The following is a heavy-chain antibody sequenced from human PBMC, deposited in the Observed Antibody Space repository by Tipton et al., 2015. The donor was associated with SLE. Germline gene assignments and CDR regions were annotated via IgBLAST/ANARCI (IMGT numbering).Heavy chain of an antibody. CDR2: IYYSGGT. CDR1: GGSISSSSYY. CDR3: ARIRWDALLGGRFDP. J-gene: IGHJ5*02. Sequence: TLSLTCTVSGGSISSSSYYWGWILQPPGKGLEWIGSIYYSGGTYYNPSLKSRVTISVDTSKNQFSLKLSSVTAADTAVYYCARIRWDALLGGRFDPWGQGTLVTVSS. D-gene: IGHD2-15*01. V-gene: IGHV4-39*07.